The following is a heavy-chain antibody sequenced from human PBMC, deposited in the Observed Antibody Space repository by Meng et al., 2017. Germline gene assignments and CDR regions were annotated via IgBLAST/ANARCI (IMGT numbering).Heavy chain of an antibody. CDR2: IKPQSGDT. D-gene: IGHD6-13*01. CDR3: VRDEDISAAGYLFGDY. V-gene: IGHV1-2*06. Sequence: QGQLVQSGPELKKPGASVRVSCQSFGYTFTAYYIHWVRQDPGQGLEWMGHIKPQSGDTLYAQKFQGRVSMTRDTSISTAYVELSGLTSDDTAIYYCVRDEDISAAGYLFGDYWGHGTLVTVSS. J-gene: IGHJ4*01. CDR1: GYTFTAYY.